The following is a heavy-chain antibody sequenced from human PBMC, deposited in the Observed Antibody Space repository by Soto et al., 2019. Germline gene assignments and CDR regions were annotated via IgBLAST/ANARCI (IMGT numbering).Heavy chain of an antibody. CDR3: ARGSHFLVDILSTIYAFDI. CDR1: GGSFSGYY. V-gene: IGHV4-34*01. D-gene: IGHD5-12*01. Sequence: SETLSLTCAVYGGSFSGYYWSWIRQPPGKGLEWIGEINHSGSTNYNPSLKSRVTISVDTSKNQFSLKLSSVTAADTAVYYCARGSHFLVDILSTIYAFDIWGQGTMVTVSS. J-gene: IGHJ3*02. CDR2: INHSGST.